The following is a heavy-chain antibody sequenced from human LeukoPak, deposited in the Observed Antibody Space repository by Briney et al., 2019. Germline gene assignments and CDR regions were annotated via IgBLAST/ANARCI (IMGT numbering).Heavy chain of an antibody. CDR3: ARETYYSSGNVYNRIDY. V-gene: IGHV1-2*02. CDR1: GYTFTGCY. J-gene: IGHJ4*02. Sequence: VASVKVSCKASGYTFTGCYMHWVRQAPGQGLEWMGWINPNSGGTNYAQKFQGRVTMTRDTSISTAYMELSRLTSDDTAVYFCARETYYSSGNVYNRIDYWGQGTLVTVSS. D-gene: IGHD3-10*01. CDR2: INPNSGGT.